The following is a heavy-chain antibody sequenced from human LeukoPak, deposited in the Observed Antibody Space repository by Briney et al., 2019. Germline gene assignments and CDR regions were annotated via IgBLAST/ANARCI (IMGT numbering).Heavy chain of an antibody. J-gene: IGHJ4*02. CDR1: GFTFSSYG. V-gene: IGHV3-33*01. CDR2: IWYDGSSK. D-gene: IGHD3-10*01. Sequence: GRSLRLSCAASGFTFSSYGMHWVRQAPGKGLEWVAVIWYDGSSKYYADSVKGRFTISRDNSKNTLYLQMNSLRAEDTAVYYCARMAGYGSGSYPIDYWGQGTLVTVSS. CDR3: ARMAGYGSGSYPIDY.